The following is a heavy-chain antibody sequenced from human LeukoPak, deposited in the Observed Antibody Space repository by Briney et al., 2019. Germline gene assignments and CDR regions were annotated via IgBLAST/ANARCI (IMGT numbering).Heavy chain of an antibody. J-gene: IGHJ4*02. Sequence: GASVKLSCKASGYTFTSSYMHWVRQAPGPGLGWMGILNPSGGSTSYAQKFQGRVTMTRDMSKSTVYMELSSLRSEDTAVYYCATGMEQLLFDYWGQGTLVTVSS. CDR1: GYTFTSSY. CDR2: LNPSGGST. D-gene: IGHD1/OR15-1a*01. CDR3: ATGMEQLLFDY. V-gene: IGHV1-46*01.